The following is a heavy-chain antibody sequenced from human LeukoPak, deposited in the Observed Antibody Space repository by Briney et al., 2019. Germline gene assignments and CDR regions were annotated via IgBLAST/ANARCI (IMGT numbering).Heavy chain of an antibody. CDR3: ARGYCSSTSCYNHFDY. CDR1: GYTFTSYG. CDR2: IIPIFGTA. D-gene: IGHD2-2*02. J-gene: IGHJ4*02. V-gene: IGHV1-69*13. Sequence: ASVKVSCKASGYTFTSYGISWVRQAPGQGLEWMGGIIPIFGTANYAQKFQGRVTITADESTSTAYMELSSLRSEDTAVYYCARGYCSSTSCYNHFDYWGQGTLVTVSS.